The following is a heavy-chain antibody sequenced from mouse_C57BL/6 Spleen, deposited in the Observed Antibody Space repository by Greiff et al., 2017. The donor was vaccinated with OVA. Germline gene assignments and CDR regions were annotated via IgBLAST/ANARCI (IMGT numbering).Heavy chain of an antibody. V-gene: IGHV5-17*01. CDR3: ARELGYDLDY. D-gene: IGHD3-1*01. CDR2: ISSGSSTT. Sequence: EVKLMESGGGLVKPGGSLKLSCAASGFTFSDYGMHWVRQAPEQGLEWVAYISSGSSTTHYADTVKGRVTISRDNAKNTLLLQMSSLRSEDTAMYYCARELGYDLDYWGQGTTLTVSS. J-gene: IGHJ2*01. CDR1: GFTFSDYG.